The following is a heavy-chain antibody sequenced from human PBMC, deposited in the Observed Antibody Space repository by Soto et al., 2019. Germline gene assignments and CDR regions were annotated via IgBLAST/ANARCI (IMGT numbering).Heavy chain of an antibody. CDR1: GGSFSGYY. V-gene: IGHV4-34*01. CDR3: ARGTYYDILTGYSSVLYYFDY. J-gene: IGHJ4*02. D-gene: IGHD3-9*01. Sequence: PSETLSLTCAVYGGSFSGYYWSWIRQPPGKGLGWIGEISHSGRTNYNPSLKSRVTISVDTSKNQFSLKLSSVTAADTAIYYCARGTYYDILTGYSSVLYYFDYWGQGTLVTVSS. CDR2: ISHSGRT.